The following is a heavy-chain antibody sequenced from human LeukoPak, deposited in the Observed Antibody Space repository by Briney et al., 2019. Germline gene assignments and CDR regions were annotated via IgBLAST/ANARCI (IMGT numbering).Heavy chain of an antibody. D-gene: IGHD4-17*01. J-gene: IGHJ5*01. CDR2: THYSGNT. CDR3: AREGAYRTYGDYSPFDF. CDR1: GDSVSSTNYY. V-gene: IGHV4-39*07. Sequence: SETLSLTCVVSGDSVSSTNYYWGWIRQAPGKGLEWIGTTHYSGNTYYNPSLKSRVTISLDTSKNQFSLRLNSVTAADTAVYYCAREGAYRTYGDYSPFDFWGQGTLVTVSS.